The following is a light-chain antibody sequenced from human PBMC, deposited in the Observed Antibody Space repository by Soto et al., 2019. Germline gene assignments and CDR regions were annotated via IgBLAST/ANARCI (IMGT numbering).Light chain of an antibody. V-gene: IGLV2-14*01. Sequence: QSALAQPASVSGSPGQSITISCTGSSTDVGGNKYVSWYQQHPGKVPKLIIYEVSYRPSGVSNRFSGSKSGNTASLTISGLRAEDEADYYCSSYSTGGTLVVFGSGTKVTVL. J-gene: IGLJ1*01. CDR2: EVS. CDR1: STDVGGNKY. CDR3: SSYSTGGTLVV.